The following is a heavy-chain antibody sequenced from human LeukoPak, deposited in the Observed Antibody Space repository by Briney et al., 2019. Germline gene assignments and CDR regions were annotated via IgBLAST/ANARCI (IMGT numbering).Heavy chain of an antibody. V-gene: IGHV4-59*08. J-gene: IGHJ4*02. D-gene: IGHD3-10*01. CDR2: IYYSGST. CDR3: ARLGYSGLYGSGRVSAFDY. CDR1: GVSISSYY. Sequence: SGTLSLTCTVSGVSISSYYWSWIRQPPGKGLEWIGYIYYSGSTNYNPSLKSRVTISVDTSKNQFSLKLSSVTAADTAVYYCARLGYSGLYGSGRVSAFDYWGQGTLVTVSS.